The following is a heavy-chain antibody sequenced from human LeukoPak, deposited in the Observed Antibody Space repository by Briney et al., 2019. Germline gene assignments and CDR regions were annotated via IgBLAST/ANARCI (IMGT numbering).Heavy chain of an antibody. J-gene: IGHJ4*02. CDR1: GGSISSYY. CDR3: ARGVEYSSSSGLGY. Sequence: RSETLSLTCTVSGGSISSYYWSWIRQPPGKGLECIGYIYYSGSTNYNPSLKSRVTISVDTSKNQFSLKLSSVTAADTAVYYCARGVEYSSSSGLGYWGQGTLVSVSS. CDR2: IYYSGST. V-gene: IGHV4-59*01. D-gene: IGHD6-6*01.